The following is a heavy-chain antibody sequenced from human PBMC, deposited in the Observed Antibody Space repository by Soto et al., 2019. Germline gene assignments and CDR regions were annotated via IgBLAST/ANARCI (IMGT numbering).Heavy chain of an antibody. D-gene: IGHD5-12*01. CDR2: IYYSGST. CDR1: GGSISSYY. V-gene: IGHV4-59*01. J-gene: IGHJ4*02. CDR3: AREYSGYGFDY. Sequence: QVQLQESGPGLVKPSETLSLTCTVSGGSISSYYWSWIRQPPGKGLEWIGYIYYSGSTNYNPSLMSRVTISVDTSKNQFSLKLSSVTAADTAVYYCAREYSGYGFDYWGQGTLVTVSS.